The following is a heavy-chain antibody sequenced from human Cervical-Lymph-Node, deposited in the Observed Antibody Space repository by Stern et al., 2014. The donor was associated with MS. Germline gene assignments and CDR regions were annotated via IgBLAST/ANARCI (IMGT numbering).Heavy chain of an antibody. Sequence: QVQLVESGAEVKKPGSSVTVSCKTSGGTFSTNALSWVRQAPGQGLEWVGGILPLFGTLFIAPDFQGRVTITADESTSTVYMEVTSLRYDDTAVYFCARNRLRFGGPSSRRGSGMDVWGQGTRVTVSS. CDR2: ILPLFGTL. J-gene: IGHJ6*02. V-gene: IGHV1-69*01. CDR3: ARNRLRFGGPSSRRGSGMDV. CDR1: GGTFSTNA. D-gene: IGHD3-3*01.